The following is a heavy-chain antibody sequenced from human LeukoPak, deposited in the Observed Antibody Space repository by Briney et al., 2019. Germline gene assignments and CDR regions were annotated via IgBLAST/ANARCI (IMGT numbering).Heavy chain of an antibody. V-gene: IGHV3-48*03. CDR2: ISSSGSTM. Sequence: GGSLRLSCAASGFTFSSYEMNWVRQAPGKGLEWVSYISSSGSTMYYADSVKGRFTISRDNAKNSLYLQMNSLRAEDTAVYYCAREGEEYCSSTSCYRNYMDVWGKGTTVTVSS. J-gene: IGHJ6*03. D-gene: IGHD2-2*02. CDR3: AREGEEYCSSTSCYRNYMDV. CDR1: GFTFSSYE.